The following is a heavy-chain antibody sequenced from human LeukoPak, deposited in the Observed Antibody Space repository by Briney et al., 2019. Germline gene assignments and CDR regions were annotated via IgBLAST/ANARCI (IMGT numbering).Heavy chain of an antibody. CDR1: GYTFTSYG. CDR2: ISAYDGNT. V-gene: IGHV1-18*04. J-gene: IGHJ6*04. Sequence: ASVRVSCKASGYTFTSYGFTWVRQAPGQGLEWMGWISAYDGNTNYAQKLQGRVTMTTDTSTSTAYMELRSLRSDGTAVYYCARGGIRDGMDVWGKGTTVTVSS. CDR3: ARGGIRDGMDV. D-gene: IGHD3-10*01.